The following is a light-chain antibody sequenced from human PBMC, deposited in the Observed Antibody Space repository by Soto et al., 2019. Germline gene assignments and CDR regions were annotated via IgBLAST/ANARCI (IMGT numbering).Light chain of an antibody. CDR2: GAS. V-gene: IGKV3-20*01. CDR1: QSVSSSY. CDR3: QQYGSSPVT. Sequence: EIVLTQSPGTLSLSPGERATLSCRASQSVSSSYLAWYQQKPGQAPRLLIYGASSRATGSPDRFSGSGSGTDFTLTISRLEPEDAAVYYCQQYGSSPVTFGPGTKVDIK. J-gene: IGKJ3*01.